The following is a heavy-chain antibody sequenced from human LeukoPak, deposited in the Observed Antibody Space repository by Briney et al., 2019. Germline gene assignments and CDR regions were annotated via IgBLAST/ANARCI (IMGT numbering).Heavy chain of an antibody. CDR3: ARIYGSGSHDYFDY. D-gene: IGHD3-10*01. CDR2: ISSSSYI. Sequence: GGSLRLSCAASGFTFSSYSMNWVRQAPGKGLEWVSSISSSSYIYYADSVKGRFTISRGNAKNSLYLQMNSLRAEDTAVYYCARIYGSGSHDYFDYWGQGTLVTVSS. V-gene: IGHV3-21*01. J-gene: IGHJ4*02. CDR1: GFTFSSYS.